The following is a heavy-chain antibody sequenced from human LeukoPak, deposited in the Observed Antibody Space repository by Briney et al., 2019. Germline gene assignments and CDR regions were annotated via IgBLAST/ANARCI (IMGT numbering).Heavy chain of an antibody. CDR2: ISGSGGST. Sequence: PSETLSLTCAVYGGSFSGYYWSWVRQAPGKGLEWVSAISGSGGSTYYADSVKGRFTISRDNSKNTLYLQMNSLRAEDTAVYYCAKDERYYDSSGCPFDYWGQGTLVTVSS. CDR3: AKDERYYDSSGCPFDY. CDR1: GGSFSGYY. D-gene: IGHD3-22*01. J-gene: IGHJ4*02. V-gene: IGHV3-23*01.